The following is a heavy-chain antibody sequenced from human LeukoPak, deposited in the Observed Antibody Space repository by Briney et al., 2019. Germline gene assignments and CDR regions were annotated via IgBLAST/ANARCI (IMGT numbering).Heavy chain of an antibody. V-gene: IGHV4-39*07. CDR1: GGSISSSSYY. D-gene: IGHD5-18*01. CDR2: IYYSGST. Sequence: SETLSLTCTVSGGSISSSSYYWGWIRQPPGKGLEWIGSIYYSGSTNYNPSLKSRVTISVDTSKNQFSLKLSSVTAADTAVYYCARSPREGIQLWSFDYWGQGTLVTVSS. J-gene: IGHJ4*02. CDR3: ARSPREGIQLWSFDY.